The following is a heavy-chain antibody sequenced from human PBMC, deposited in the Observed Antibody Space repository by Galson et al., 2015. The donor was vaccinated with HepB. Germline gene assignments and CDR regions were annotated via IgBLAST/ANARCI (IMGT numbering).Heavy chain of an antibody. J-gene: IGHJ4*02. CDR3: ARETYDYVWGSYRYFDY. CDR2: INTNTGNP. CDR1: GYTFTSYA. D-gene: IGHD3-16*02. V-gene: IGHV7-4-1*02. Sequence: SVKVSCKASGYTFTSYAMNWVRQAPGQGLEWMGWINTNTGNPTYAQGFTGRFVFSLDTSVSTAYLQISSLKAEDTAVYYCARETYDYVWGSYRYFDYWGQGTLVTVSS.